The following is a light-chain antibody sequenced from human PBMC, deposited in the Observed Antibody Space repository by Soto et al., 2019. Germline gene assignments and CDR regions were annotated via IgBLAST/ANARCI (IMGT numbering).Light chain of an antibody. CDR2: GVS. CDR3: QQSYTSSWT. J-gene: IGKJ1*01. V-gene: IGKV3-20*01. CDR1: QSVRSDY. Sequence: EIVLTQSPGTLSLSPGERATLSCRASQSVRSDYFAWYQQKPGQAPRVIIFGVSTRATGIPDRFSGSGSGTDFTLTISTLHLEDFATYFCQQSYTSSWTFGQGTEV.